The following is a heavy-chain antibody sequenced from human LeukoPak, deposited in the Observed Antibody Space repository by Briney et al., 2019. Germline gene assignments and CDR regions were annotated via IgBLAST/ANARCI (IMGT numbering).Heavy chain of an antibody. CDR3: ARAKYYYDSSGYPPDAFDI. V-gene: IGHV3-7*01. CDR1: GFTFSSYV. Sequence: GGSLRLSCAASGFTFSSYVMTWVRQAPGKGLEWVANIKQDGSEKYYVDSVKGRFTISRDNAKNSLYLQMNSLRAEDTAVYYCARAKYYYDSSGYPPDAFDIWGQGTMVTVSS. D-gene: IGHD3-22*01. J-gene: IGHJ3*02. CDR2: IKQDGSEK.